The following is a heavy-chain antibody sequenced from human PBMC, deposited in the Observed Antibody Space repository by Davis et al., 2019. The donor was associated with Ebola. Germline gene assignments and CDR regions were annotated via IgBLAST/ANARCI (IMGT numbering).Heavy chain of an antibody. V-gene: IGHV1-2*02. Sequence: ASVKVSCKASGYTFTGYYMHWVRQAPGQGLEWMGWINPNSGGTNYAQKFQGRVTMTRDTSISTAYMELSRLRSDDTAVYYCARHDMPRDYCGAFDIWGQGTMVTVSS. J-gene: IGHJ3*02. CDR1: GYTFTGYY. D-gene: IGHD4-23*01. CDR3: ARHDMPRDYCGAFDI. CDR2: INPNSGGT.